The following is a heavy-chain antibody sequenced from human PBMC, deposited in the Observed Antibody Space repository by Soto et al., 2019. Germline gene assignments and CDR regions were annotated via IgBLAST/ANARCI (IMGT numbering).Heavy chain of an antibody. CDR3: ARTGLTTLELATSY. CDR2: IHHNSGAT. D-gene: IGHD5-12*01. Sequence: FSCTASGYTFTAYYIHWVRHNPGQGLELMGWIHHNSGATRFAQKFQGRDTMTRDTSITTADMELRSLTSDDTALYHCARTGLTTLELATSYWGQGTLVPVSS. V-gene: IGHV1-2*02. J-gene: IGHJ4*01. CDR1: GYTFTAYY.